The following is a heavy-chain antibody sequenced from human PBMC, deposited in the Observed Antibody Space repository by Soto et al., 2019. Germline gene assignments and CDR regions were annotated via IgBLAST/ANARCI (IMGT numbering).Heavy chain of an antibody. Sequence: EVQLLESGGGLVQPGGSLRLSCAASGFTFSSYAMSWVRQAPGKGLEWVSAISGSGGSTYYADSVKGRFTISRDNSKNTLYLQMNSLRAEDMAVYYCASLKTPSYYYYGMDVWGQGTTVTVSS. D-gene: IGHD2-15*01. CDR3: ASLKTPSYYYYGMDV. V-gene: IGHV3-23*01. CDR1: GFTFSSYA. CDR2: ISGSGGST. J-gene: IGHJ6*02.